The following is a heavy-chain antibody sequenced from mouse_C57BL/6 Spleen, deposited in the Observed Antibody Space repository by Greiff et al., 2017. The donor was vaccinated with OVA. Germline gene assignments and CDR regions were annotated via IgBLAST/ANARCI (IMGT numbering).Heavy chain of an antibody. CDR1: GYTFTSYG. Sequence: QVQLQQSGAELARPGASVKLSCKASGYTFTSYGISWVKQRTGQGLEWIGDIYPRSGDTYYNEKFKGKATLTADKSSSTAYMELRSLTSEDSAVYFCARSGYDYDRRGSMDYWGQGTSVTVSS. V-gene: IGHV1-81*01. CDR3: ARSGYDYDRRGSMDY. J-gene: IGHJ4*01. CDR2: IYPRSGDT. D-gene: IGHD2-4*01.